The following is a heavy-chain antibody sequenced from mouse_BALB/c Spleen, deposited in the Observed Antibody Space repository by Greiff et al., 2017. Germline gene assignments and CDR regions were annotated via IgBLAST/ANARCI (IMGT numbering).Heavy chain of an antibody. J-gene: IGHJ4*01. CDR1: GISITTGNYR. CDR2: IYYSGTI. V-gene: IGHV3-5*02. CDR3: ARDGYRYYAMDY. Sequence: EVKLMESGPGLVKPSQTVSLTCTVTGISITTGNYRWSWIRQFPGNKLEWIGYIYYSGTITYNPSLTSRTTITRDTSKNQFFLEMNSLTAEDTATYYCARDGYRYYAMDYWGQGTSVTVSS. D-gene: IGHD2-14*01.